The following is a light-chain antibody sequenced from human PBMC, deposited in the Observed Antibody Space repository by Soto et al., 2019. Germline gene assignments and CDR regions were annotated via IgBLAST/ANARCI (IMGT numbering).Light chain of an antibody. J-gene: IGKJ1*01. CDR1: QSISSW. CDR2: KAS. Sequence: DIQMTQSPSTLSASVGDRVTITCRASQSISSWLAWYQQKPGTAPNLLIYKASTLQSGVPSRFSGSGSGTEFTLTISSLQPDDSATYYCQQYNDNWTFGQRTKVDIK. V-gene: IGKV1-5*03. CDR3: QQYNDNWT.